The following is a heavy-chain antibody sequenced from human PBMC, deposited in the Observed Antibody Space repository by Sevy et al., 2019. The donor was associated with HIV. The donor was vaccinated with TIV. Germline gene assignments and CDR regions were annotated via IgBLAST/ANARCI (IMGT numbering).Heavy chain of an antibody. J-gene: IGHJ4*02. Sequence: SETLSLTCTVSGGSISSGGYYWSWIRQHPGKGLEWIGYIYYSGSTYYNPSLKGRVTISVDTYKNQFSLKLSSVSAADTAVYYCARAVGKGDFDYWGQGTLVTVSS. CDR2: IYYSGST. CDR1: GGSISSGGYY. V-gene: IGHV4-31*03. D-gene: IGHD1-26*01. CDR3: ARAVGKGDFDY.